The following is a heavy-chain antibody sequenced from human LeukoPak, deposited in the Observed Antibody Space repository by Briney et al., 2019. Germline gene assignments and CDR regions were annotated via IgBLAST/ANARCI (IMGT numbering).Heavy chain of an antibody. V-gene: IGHV5-51*01. J-gene: IGHJ4*02. CDR3: ARRSGYSSGWTALDY. Sequence: GESPKIPCKGFGYTITNYWIGWVRQIPGKGLEGMGIIYPGESDTRYSPSFQGQVTISADKSNSNAYLQWSSLKASATAMYYCARRSGYSSGWTALDYWGQGTLVTVSS. CDR1: GYTITNYW. CDR2: IYPGESDT. D-gene: IGHD6-19*01.